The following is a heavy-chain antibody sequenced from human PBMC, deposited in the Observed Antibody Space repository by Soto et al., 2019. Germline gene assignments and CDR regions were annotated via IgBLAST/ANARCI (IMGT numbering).Heavy chain of an antibody. Sequence: ASVKVSCKASGYTFTSYGISWVRQAPGQGLEWMGWISAYNGNTNYAQKLQGRVTMTTDTSTSTAYMELRSLRSDDTAVYYCARDGYYYGSGIYYNSGPWGQGTLVTVSS. J-gene: IGHJ5*02. CDR1: GYTFTSYG. CDR2: ISAYNGNT. CDR3: ARDGYYYGSGIYYNSGP. D-gene: IGHD3-10*01. V-gene: IGHV1-18*01.